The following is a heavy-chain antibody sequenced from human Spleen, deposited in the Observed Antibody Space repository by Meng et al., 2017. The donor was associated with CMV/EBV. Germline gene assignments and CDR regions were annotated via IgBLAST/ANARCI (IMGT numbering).Heavy chain of an antibody. CDR1: GGSISSYY. D-gene: IGHD6-13*01. J-gene: IGHJ5*02. CDR2: IYTSGST. V-gene: IGHV4-4*07. Sequence: SETLSLTCTVSGGSISSYYWSWIRQPAGKGLEWIGRIYTSGSTNYNPSLKSRVTMSVDTSKNQFSLKLSSVTAADTAVYYCAGHVLLGEFTSSWYWFDPWGQGTLVTVSS. CDR3: AGHVLLGEFTSSWYWFDP.